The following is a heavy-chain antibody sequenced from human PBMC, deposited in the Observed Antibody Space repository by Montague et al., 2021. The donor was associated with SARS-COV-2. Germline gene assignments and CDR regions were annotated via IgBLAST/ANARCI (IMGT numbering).Heavy chain of an antibody. CDR1: GASVRSGNSD. Sequence: SETLSLTCTVSGASVRSGNSDWNCIRQPPGKGLEWIGYISYSGSTNYSPSLKSRVTISVDTSKNQSSLKVISATAADTAVYYCARSGYESVGYYYIYPDWGEGTRGTVSS. V-gene: IGHV4-61*01. D-gene: IGHD3-22*01. J-gene: IGHJ1*01. CDR3: ARSGYESVGYYYIYPD. CDR2: ISYSGST.